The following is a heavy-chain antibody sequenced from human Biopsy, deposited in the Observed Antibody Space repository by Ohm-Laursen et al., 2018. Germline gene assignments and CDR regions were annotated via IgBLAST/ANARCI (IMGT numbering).Heavy chain of an antibody. J-gene: IGHJ4*02. CDR3: ARHSLDDFWSGAHYYFDY. Sequence: SETLSLTCTVSGDSISTSTTYYWAWLRQPPGKGLEWIGHVYYSGSTFYNSSLESRVTVSVDTSKNQFHLRLTSMSASDTAVYYCARHSLDDFWSGAHYYFDYWGLGTLVTVSS. V-gene: IGHV4-39*01. D-gene: IGHD3-3*01. CDR1: GDSISTSTTYY. CDR2: VYYSGST.